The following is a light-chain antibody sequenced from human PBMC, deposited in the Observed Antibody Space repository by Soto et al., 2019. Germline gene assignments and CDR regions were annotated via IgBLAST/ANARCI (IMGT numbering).Light chain of an antibody. Sequence: DIQMTQSPSTVSASVGDRVTITCRASQSISSWLAWYQQKPGKAPKVLIYKASSLESGVPSRFSGSGSGTEFTLTISSLQPDDFATYYCQQYNSYSAFGQGTKVEIK. V-gene: IGKV1-5*03. J-gene: IGKJ1*01. CDR2: KAS. CDR3: QQYNSYSA. CDR1: QSISSW.